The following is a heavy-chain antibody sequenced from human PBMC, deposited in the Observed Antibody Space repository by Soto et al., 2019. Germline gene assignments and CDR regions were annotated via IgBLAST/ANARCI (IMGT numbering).Heavy chain of an antibody. CDR2: INSDGSST. CDR1: GFTFSTYW. J-gene: IGHJ4*02. D-gene: IGHD6-19*01. V-gene: IGHV3-74*01. Sequence: EVQLVESGGGLVQPGGSLRLSCAASGFTFSTYWMHWVRQAPGKGLVWVSRINSDGSSTSYADSVKGRFTISRDNAKNTLYLQMNSLRAEDTAVYYCARVACSSGWGYFDYWGRGTLVTVSA. CDR3: ARVACSSGWGYFDY.